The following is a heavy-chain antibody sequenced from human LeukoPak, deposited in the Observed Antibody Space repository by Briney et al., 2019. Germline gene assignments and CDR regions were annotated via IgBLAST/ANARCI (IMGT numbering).Heavy chain of an antibody. J-gene: IGHJ3*02. CDR2: IYYSGST. Sequence: SETLSLTCTVSGGSISSSSYYWGWIRQPPGEGLEWIGSIYYSGSTYYNPSLKSRVTISVDTSKNQFSLKLSSVTAADTAVYYCAREYSSSRPAFDIWGQGTMVTVSS. CDR1: GGSISSSSYY. V-gene: IGHV4-39*02. D-gene: IGHD6-6*01. CDR3: AREYSSSRPAFDI.